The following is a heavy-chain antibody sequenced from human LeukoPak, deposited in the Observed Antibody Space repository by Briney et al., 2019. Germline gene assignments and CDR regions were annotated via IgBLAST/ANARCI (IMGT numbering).Heavy chain of an antibody. D-gene: IGHD2-21*02. CDR1: GGSISSYY. V-gene: IGHV4-59*08. CDR3: ARSWVAYCGGDCYPDAEYFQH. J-gene: IGHJ1*01. CDR2: IYYSGST. Sequence: SETLSLTCTVSGGSISSYYWSWIRQPPGKGLEWIGYIYYSGSTNYNPSLKSRVTISVDTSKNQFSLKLSSVTAADTAVYYCARSWVAYCGGDCYPDAEYFQHWGQGTLVTVSS.